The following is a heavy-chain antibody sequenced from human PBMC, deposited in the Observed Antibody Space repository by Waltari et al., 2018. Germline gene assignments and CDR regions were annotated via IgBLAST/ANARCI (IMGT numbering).Heavy chain of an antibody. CDR2: IYYSGST. D-gene: IGHD2-15*01. Sequence: QVQLQESGPGLVKPSETLSLTCTVSGGSISSHYWCWIRQPPGKGLEWIGYIYYSGSTNYNPSLKSRVTISVDASKNQFSLKLSSVTAADTAVYYCAREYCSGGSCYFDYWGQGTLVTVSS. CDR3: AREYCSGGSCYFDY. V-gene: IGHV4-59*11. J-gene: IGHJ4*02. CDR1: GGSISSHY.